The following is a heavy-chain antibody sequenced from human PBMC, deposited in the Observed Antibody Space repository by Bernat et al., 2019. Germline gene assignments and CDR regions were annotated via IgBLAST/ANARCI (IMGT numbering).Heavy chain of an antibody. V-gene: IGHV1-69-2*01. CDR3: ARLNGKGDYWYFDV. J-gene: IGHJ6*03. D-gene: IGHD2-8*01. Sequence: EVQLQQSGPELVKPGASVKIPCKASGYTFTDYNMDWVKQSHGKSLEWIGDINPNNGGTIYNQKFKGKATLTVDKSSSTAYMELRSLTSEDTAVYYCARLNGKGDYWYFDVWGTGTTVTVSS. CDR2: INPNNGGT. CDR1: GYTFTDYN.